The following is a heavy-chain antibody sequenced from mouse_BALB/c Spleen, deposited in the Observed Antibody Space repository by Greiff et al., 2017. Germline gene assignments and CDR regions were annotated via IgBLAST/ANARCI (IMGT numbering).Heavy chain of an antibody. V-gene: IGHV14-3*02. CDR1: GFNIKDTY. CDR2: IDPANGNT. CDR3: ASLDPMDY. Sequence: EVKLMESGAELVKPGASVKLSCTASGFNIKDTYMHWVKQRPEQGLEWIGRIDPANGNTKYDPKFQGKATITADTSSNTAYLQLSSLTSEDTAVYYCASLDPMDYWGQGTSVTVSS. J-gene: IGHJ4*01.